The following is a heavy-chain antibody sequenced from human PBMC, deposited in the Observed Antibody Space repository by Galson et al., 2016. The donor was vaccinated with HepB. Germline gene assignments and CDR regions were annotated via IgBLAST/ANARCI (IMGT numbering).Heavy chain of an antibody. J-gene: IGHJ6*03. CDR3: ARDQEEFYYYYMDV. Sequence: PLSLTCTVSGGSISSAGFYWSWLRQPAGKGLEWIGRIYISGGTNYNPSLKSRVTISVDTSKSQFSLKLSSVTAADTAVYYCARDQEEFYYYYMDVWGKGTTVTVSS. CDR2: IYISGGT. V-gene: IGHV4-61*02. CDR1: GGSISSAGFY.